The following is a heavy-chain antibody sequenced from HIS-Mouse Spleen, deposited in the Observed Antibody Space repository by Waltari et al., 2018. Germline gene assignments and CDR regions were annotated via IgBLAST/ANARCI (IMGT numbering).Heavy chain of an antibody. CDR1: GYSISSGYY. J-gene: IGHJ4*02. CDR3: ARGYVDTAMVNALGY. V-gene: IGHV4-38-2*02. CDR2: IYHGGST. D-gene: IGHD5-18*01. Sequence: QVQLQESGPGLVKPSETLSLTCTVSGYSISSGYYWGWIRQPPGKGLEWIGGIYHGGSTYYNPALTLRVTISVATSKNQFSLKLSSVTAADTAVYYWARGYVDTAMVNALGYWGQGTLVTVSS.